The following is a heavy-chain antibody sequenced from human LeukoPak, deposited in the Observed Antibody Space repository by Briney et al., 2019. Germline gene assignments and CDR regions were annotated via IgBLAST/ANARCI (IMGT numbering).Heavy chain of an antibody. CDR1: GFTFDDYA. J-gene: IGHJ5*02. CDR3: AKDISHNWNYGSWFDP. V-gene: IGHV3-9*01. Sequence: GGSLRLSCAASGFTFDDYAMHWVRQAPGKGLEWVSGISWNSGSIGYADSVKGRFTISRDNAKNSLYLQMNSLRAEGKALYYCAKDISHNWNYGSWFDPWGQGTLVTVSS. D-gene: IGHD1-7*01. CDR2: ISWNSGSI.